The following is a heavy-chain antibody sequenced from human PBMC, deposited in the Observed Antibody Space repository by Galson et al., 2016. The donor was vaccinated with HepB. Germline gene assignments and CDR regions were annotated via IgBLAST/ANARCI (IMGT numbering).Heavy chain of an antibody. CDR1: GFTLSNYA. CDR2: DRNSGGST. Sequence: SLRLSCAASGFTLSNYAMSWVRQAPGKGLEWISGDRNSGGSTSYADSVKGRFTISRDNSKNTLFLQMNSLRAGDTAVYYCTRVAAVGYYYYGMDVWGQGTTVTVSS. V-gene: IGHV3-23*01. D-gene: IGHD6-13*01. J-gene: IGHJ6*02. CDR3: TRVAAVGYYYYGMDV.